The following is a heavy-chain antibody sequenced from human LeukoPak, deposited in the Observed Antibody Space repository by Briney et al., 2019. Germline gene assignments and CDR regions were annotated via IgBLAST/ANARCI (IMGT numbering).Heavy chain of an antibody. J-gene: IGHJ4*02. CDR2: IKQDGREK. CDR3: AKDRCSGGSCYSYDY. CDR1: GFTFSSYW. V-gene: IGHV3-7*03. Sequence: GGSLRLSCGASGFTFSSYWMSWVRQAPGKGLEWVANIKQDGREKYYVDSVKGRFTISRDNAKNSLYLQMNSLRTEDTALYYCAKDRCSGGSCYSYDYWGQGTLVTVSS. D-gene: IGHD2-15*01.